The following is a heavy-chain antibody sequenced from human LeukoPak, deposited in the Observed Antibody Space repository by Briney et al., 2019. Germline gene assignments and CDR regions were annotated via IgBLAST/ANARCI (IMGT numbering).Heavy chain of an antibody. CDR2: INSDGSST. CDR1: GFTFSSYW. V-gene: IGHV3-74*01. D-gene: IGHD3-22*01. CDR3: ARPDSSGYYYELDY. Sequence: SGGSLRLSCAASGFTFSSYWMHWVRQAPGKGLVWVSHINSDGSSTSYADSVKGRFTISRDNAMKTLYLQMNSLRAEDTAVYYCARPDSSGYYYELDYWGQGTLVTVSS. J-gene: IGHJ4*02.